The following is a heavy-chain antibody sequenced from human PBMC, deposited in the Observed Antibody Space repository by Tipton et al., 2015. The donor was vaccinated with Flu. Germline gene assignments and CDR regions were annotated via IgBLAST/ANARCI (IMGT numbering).Heavy chain of an antibody. CDR2: IYYSGST. CDR3: ARESMIVVVIARYFDL. V-gene: IGHV4-39*07. D-gene: IGHD3-22*01. Sequence: LRLSCAVSGGSISSSSYYWGWIRQPPGKGLEWIGSIYYSGSTYYNPSLKSRVTISVDASKNQSSLKLSSVTAADTAVYYRARESMIVVVIARYFDLWGRGTLVTVSS. CDR1: GGSISSSSYY. J-gene: IGHJ2*01.